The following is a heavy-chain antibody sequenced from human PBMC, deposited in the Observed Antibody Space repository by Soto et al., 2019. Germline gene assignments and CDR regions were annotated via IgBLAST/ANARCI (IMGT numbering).Heavy chain of an antibody. CDR3: ARGELELRWSDYYYYMDV. CDR2: MNPNSGNT. Sequence: GASVKVSCKASRYTFTSYDINWVRQATGQGLEWMGWMNPNSGNTGYAQKFQGRVTMTRNTSISTAYMELSSLRSEDTAVYYCARGELELRWSDYYYYMDVWGKGTTVTVSS. V-gene: IGHV1-8*01. D-gene: IGHD1-7*01. CDR1: RYTFTSYD. J-gene: IGHJ6*03.